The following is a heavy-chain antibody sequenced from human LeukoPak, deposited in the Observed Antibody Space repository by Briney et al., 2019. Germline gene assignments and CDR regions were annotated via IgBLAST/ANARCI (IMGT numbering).Heavy chain of an antibody. D-gene: IGHD3-16*01. CDR2: IYWDDDK. V-gene: IGHV2-5*02. CDR1: GGSISSSSYY. J-gene: IGHJ4*02. CDR3: XHSXYYSTGPYYFDY. Sequence: TLSLTCIVSGGSISSSSYYWGWIRQPPGKALEWLAVIYWDDDKRYSPSLKSRLTITKDTSKNQVRLTMPNMDPMETATYXCXHSXYYSTGPYYFDYWGQGTLVTISS.